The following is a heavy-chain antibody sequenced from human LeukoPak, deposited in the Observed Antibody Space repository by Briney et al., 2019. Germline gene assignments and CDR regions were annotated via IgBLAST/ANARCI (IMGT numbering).Heavy chain of an antibody. CDR1: GFTFSSYG. J-gene: IGHJ1*01. Sequence: GGSLRLSCAASGFTFSSYGMHWVRQAPGKGLEWVAFIRYDGSNKYYADSAKGRFTISRDNSKNTLYLQMNSLRAEDTAVYYCAKDISIYCSSTSCYGAEYFQHWGQGTLVTVSS. CDR3: AKDISIYCSSTSCYGAEYFQH. CDR2: IRYDGSNK. D-gene: IGHD2-2*01. V-gene: IGHV3-30*02.